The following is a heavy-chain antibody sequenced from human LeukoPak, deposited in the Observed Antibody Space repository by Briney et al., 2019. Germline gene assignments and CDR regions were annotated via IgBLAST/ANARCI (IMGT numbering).Heavy chain of an antibody. D-gene: IGHD3-22*01. J-gene: IGHJ4*02. CDR1: GFTFSIYN. CDR3: ARDLYYFDNSGPTLDDY. Sequence: PGGSLRLSCAASGFTFSIYNMNWVRQAPGKGLEWVSSITSSSSDIYYADSVEGRFTISRDNAKNSLYLQMNSLRAEDTAVYYCARDLYYFDNSGPTLDDYWGQGTLVTVSS. V-gene: IGHV3-21*01. CDR2: ITSSSSDI.